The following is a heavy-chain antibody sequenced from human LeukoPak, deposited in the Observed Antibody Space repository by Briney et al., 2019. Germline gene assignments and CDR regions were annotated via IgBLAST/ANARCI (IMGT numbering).Heavy chain of an antibody. CDR3: TTDPYYYDSSAYTSDY. CDR2: IKSKTDGGTT. V-gene: IGHV3-15*01. D-gene: IGHD3-22*01. CDR1: GFTFSNAW. Sequence: PGGSLRLSRAASGFTFSNAWMSWVRQAPGKGLEWVGRIKSKTDGGTTDYAARVKGRFTISRDDSKNTLYLQMSSLKTEDTAVYYCTTDPYYYDSSAYTSDYWGQGTLVTVSS. J-gene: IGHJ4*02.